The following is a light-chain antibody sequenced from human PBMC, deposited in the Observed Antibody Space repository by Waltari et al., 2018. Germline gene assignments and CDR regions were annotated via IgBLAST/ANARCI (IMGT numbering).Light chain of an antibody. J-gene: IGKJ5*01. CDR2: GAS. CDR1: QSVTGNF. CDR3: QQYSSSPAIT. V-gene: IGKV3-20*01. Sequence: EIVLTQSPGTLSLSPGDTATLSCRASQSVTGNFLAWYQQKPGKTPRLLIFGASNRATGIPDRFRGSGSGPDFTLTISRLEPEDFALYFCQQYSSSPAITFAQGTRLEIK.